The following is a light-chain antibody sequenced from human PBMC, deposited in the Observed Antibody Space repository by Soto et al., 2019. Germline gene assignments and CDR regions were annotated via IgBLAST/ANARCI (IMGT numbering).Light chain of an antibody. J-gene: IGLJ3*02. CDR1: SSNIGNSA. Sequence: QSVLTQPPSVSEAPRQRVIISCSGSSSNIGNSAVNWFQQLPGKAPKLLIYNDDLLPSGVSDRFSASKSGTSASLAISGLQSEDEADYYCAAWDDSLNGWVFGGGTKLTVL. CDR3: AAWDDSLNGWV. CDR2: NDD. V-gene: IGLV1-36*01.